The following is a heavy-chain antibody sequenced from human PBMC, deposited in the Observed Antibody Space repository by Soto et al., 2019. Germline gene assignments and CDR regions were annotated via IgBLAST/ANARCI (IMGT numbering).Heavy chain of an antibody. Sequence: QVQLVQSGAEVKRPGASVKVSCKASGYTFTTYYMHWVRQAPGQGLEWLGIINPNGGSTTYAQKFQGRVPITRDTSTSTVYLALSSLRIEDSAVYYCARAGYCSGGTCFHGNCDYWGQGTLVTVSA. CDR1: GYTFTTYY. CDR3: ARAGYCSGGTCFHGNCDY. J-gene: IGHJ4*02. D-gene: IGHD2-15*01. V-gene: IGHV1-46*01. CDR2: INPNGGST.